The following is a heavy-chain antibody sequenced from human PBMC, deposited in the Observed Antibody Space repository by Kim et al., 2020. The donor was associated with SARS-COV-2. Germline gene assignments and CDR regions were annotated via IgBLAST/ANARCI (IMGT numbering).Heavy chain of an antibody. CDR2: IYNSGST. CDR1: GGSISSRDYY. D-gene: IGHD3-10*01. Sequence: SETLSLTCTVSGGSISSRDYYWSWIRQHPGKGLEWIGYIYNSGSTYYNPSLKSRIAISVDTSKNQLSLRLFSVTAAYTAVYYCARDPYYSASGSYSHAF. V-gene: IGHV4-31*03. J-gene: IGHJ3*01. CDR3: ARDPYYSASGSYSHAF.